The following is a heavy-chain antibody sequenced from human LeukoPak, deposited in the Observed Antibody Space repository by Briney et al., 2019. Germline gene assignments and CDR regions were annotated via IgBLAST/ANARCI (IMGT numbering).Heavy chain of an antibody. D-gene: IGHD6-19*01. J-gene: IGHJ6*03. CDR3: ARVADLNYYYYMDV. CDR2: IYTSGST. V-gene: IGHV4-4*07. Sequence: SETLSLTCTVSGGSISSYYWSWIRQSAGKGLEWIGRIYTSGSTNYNPSLKSRVTISVDTSKNQFSLKLSSVTAADTAVYYCARVADLNYYYYMDVWGKGTTVTISS. CDR1: GGSISSYY.